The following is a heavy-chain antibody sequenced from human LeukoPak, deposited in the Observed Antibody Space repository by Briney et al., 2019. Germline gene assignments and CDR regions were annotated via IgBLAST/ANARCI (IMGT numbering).Heavy chain of an antibody. V-gene: IGHV4-4*07. D-gene: IGHD3-22*01. CDR3: AREGGYYDSSGYPNDY. CDR1: GGSISSYY. CDR2: IYTSGST. Sequence: SETLSLTCTVSGGSISSYYWSWIRQPAGKGLEWIGRIYTSGSTNYNPSLKSRVTMSVDTSKNQFSLKLSSVTAADTAVYYCAREGGYYDSSGYPNDYWGQGTLVIVSS. J-gene: IGHJ4*02.